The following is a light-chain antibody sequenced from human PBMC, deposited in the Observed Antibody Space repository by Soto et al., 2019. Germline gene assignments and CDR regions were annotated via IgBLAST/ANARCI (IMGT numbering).Light chain of an antibody. CDR1: SSNIGSNY. CDR3: AAWDDSLSGPV. J-gene: IGLJ3*02. Sequence: QAVVTQPPSASGTPGQRVTISCSGSSSNIGSNYVYWYQQLPGTAPKLLIYRNNQRPSGVPDRFSGSKSGTSASLAISGLRSEDEADYYCAAWDDSLSGPVFGXGTKLTVL. CDR2: RNN. V-gene: IGLV1-47*01.